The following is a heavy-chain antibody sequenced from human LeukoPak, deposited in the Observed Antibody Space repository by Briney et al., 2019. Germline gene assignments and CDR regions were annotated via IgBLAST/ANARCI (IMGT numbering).Heavy chain of an antibody. Sequence: ASVKVSCKASGGTFSSYAISWVRQAPGQGLEWMGRIIPILGTANYAQKFQGRVTITADKSTSTAYMELSSLRSEDTAVYYCAVDFWSGYYSLGMDVWGQGTTVTVSS. CDR3: AVDFWSGYYSLGMDV. CDR2: IIPILGTA. J-gene: IGHJ6*02. CDR1: GGTFSSYA. V-gene: IGHV1-69*04. D-gene: IGHD3-3*01.